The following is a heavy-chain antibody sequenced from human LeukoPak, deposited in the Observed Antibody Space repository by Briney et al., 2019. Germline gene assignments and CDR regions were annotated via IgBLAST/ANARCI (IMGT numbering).Heavy chain of an antibody. CDR3: ARRKRYDILTGHYYYYYYMDV. CDR2: ISAYNGNT. D-gene: IGHD3-9*01. Sequence: ASVKVSCKASGYTFTGYYMHWVRQAPGQGLEWMGWISAYNGNTNYAQKLQGRVTMTTDTSTSTAYMELRSLRSDDTAVYYCARRKRYDILTGHYYYYYYMDVWGKGTTVTVSS. CDR1: GYTFTGYY. V-gene: IGHV1-18*04. J-gene: IGHJ6*03.